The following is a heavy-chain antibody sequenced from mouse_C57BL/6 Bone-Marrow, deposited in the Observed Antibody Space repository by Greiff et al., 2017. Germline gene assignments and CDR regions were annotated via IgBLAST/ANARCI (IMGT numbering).Heavy chain of an antibody. CDR2: IYPTSGRT. J-gene: IGHJ2*01. CDR3: ARSSPLGRGVAY. CDR1: GYTFTSYC. Sequence: QVQLQQPGAELVKPGASVKMSCKASGYTFTSYCITWVKQRPGQGLEWIGDIYPTSGRTNYNEKFKSKAILTVDTSSNTAYMQLSSLTSEDSAVFYCARSSPLGRGVAYWDQGTALTVSS. D-gene: IGHD4-1*01. V-gene: IGHV1-55*01.